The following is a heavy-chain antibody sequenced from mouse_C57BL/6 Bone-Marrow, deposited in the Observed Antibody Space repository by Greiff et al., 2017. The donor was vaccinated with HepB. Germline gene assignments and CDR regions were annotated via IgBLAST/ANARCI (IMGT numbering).Heavy chain of an antibody. CDR1: GFSLSTFGMG. D-gene: IGHD2-10*01. J-gene: IGHJ2*01. CDR3: ARMRAYSLYYFDY. Sequence: QVQLQQSGPGILQPSQTLSLTCSFSGFSLSTFGMGVGWIRQPSGKGLEWLAHIWWDDDKYYNPALKSRLTISKDTSKNQVFLKIANVDTADTATYYCARMRAYSLYYFDYWGQGTTLTVSS. V-gene: IGHV8-8*01. CDR2: IWWDDDK.